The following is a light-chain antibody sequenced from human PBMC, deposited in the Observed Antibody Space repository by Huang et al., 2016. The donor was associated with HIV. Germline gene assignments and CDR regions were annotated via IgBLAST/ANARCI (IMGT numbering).Light chain of an antibody. CDR3: QQYNNWPRT. J-gene: IGKJ1*01. CDR2: DSS. CDR1: ESITSN. V-gene: IGKV3-15*01. Sequence: EIVMTQSPATLSASLGERATLSCTATESITSNLAWYQQKPGQSPRLLIYDSSTRATGSPARFSGGGFGAEFTLTISSLQSEDSAIYYCQQYNNWPRTFGQGTKVEIK.